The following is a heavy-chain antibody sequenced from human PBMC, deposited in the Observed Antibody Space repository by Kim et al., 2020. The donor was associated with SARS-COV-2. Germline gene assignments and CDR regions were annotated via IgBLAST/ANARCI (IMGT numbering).Heavy chain of an antibody. CDR2: IYSGGST. V-gene: IGHV3-66*01. CDR1: VFTVSSNY. CDR3: AVASPQPFGTYYFDY. D-gene: IGHD3-10*01. Sequence: GGSLRLSCAASVFTVSSNYMSWVRQAPGKGLEWVSVIYSGGSTYYADSVKGRFTTSRDNSKNTLYLQMNSLRAEDTAVYYCAVASPQPFGTYYFDYWGQGTLVTVSS. J-gene: IGHJ4*02.